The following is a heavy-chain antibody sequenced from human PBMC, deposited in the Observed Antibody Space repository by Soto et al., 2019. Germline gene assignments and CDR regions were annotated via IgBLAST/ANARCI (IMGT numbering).Heavy chain of an antibody. CDR2: IIPIFGTA. CDR3: ARVQRHYYYYGMDV. CDR1: GGTFSSYA. V-gene: IGHV1-69*12. J-gene: IGHJ6*02. Sequence: QVQLVQSGAEVKKPGSSVKVSSKASGGTFSSYAISWVRQAPGQGLEWMGGIIPIFGTANYAQKFQGRVTITADESTSTAYMELSSLRSEDTAVYYCARVQRHYYYYGMDVWGQGTTVTVSS.